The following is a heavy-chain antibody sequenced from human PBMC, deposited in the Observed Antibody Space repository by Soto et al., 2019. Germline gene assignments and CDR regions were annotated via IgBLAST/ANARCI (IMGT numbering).Heavy chain of an antibody. V-gene: IGHV4-59*01. J-gene: IGHJ5*02. CDR3: ARVPGP. Sequence: PSETLSLTCTVSGGSFSPNYWSWIRQHPGKGLEWIGYIYYSASTNYNPSLKSRVTISVDTSKNQFSLKLSSVTAADTAVYYCARVPGPWGQGTLVTVSS. CDR1: GGSFSPNY. CDR2: IYYSAST.